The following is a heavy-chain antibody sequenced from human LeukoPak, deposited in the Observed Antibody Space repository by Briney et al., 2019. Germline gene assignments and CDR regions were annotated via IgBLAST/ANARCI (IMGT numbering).Heavy chain of an antibody. D-gene: IGHD3-3*01. V-gene: IGHV4-34*01. Sequence: SETLSLTCAVYGGSFSGYYWSWIRQPPGKGLEWIGEINHSGSTNYNPSLRSRVTISVDTSKNQFSLKLSSVTAADTAVYYCARTRITIFGVVTSFDYWGQGTLVTVSS. CDR2: INHSGST. CDR3: ARTRITIFGVVTSFDY. CDR1: GGSFSGYY. J-gene: IGHJ4*02.